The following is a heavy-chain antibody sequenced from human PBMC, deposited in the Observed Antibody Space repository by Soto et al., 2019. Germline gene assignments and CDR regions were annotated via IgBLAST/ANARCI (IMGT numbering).Heavy chain of an antibody. D-gene: IGHD3-3*01. J-gene: IGHJ4*02. V-gene: IGHV4-39*01. CDR2: IYYSGST. CDR1: GGSISSSSYY. CDR3: ARHGADYDFWSGYAYIYYFDY. Sequence: SETLSLTCTVSGGSISSSSYYWGWIRQPPGKGLEWIGSIYYSGSTYYNPSLKSRVTISVDTSKNQFSLKLSSVTAADTAVYYCARHGADYDFWSGYAYIYYFDYWGQGTLVTVSS.